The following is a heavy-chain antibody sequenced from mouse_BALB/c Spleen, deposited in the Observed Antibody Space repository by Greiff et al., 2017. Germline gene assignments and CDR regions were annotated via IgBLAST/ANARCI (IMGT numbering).Heavy chain of an antibody. CDR3: AREDDYDSSQFAY. J-gene: IGHJ3*01. V-gene: IGHV3-1*02. Sequence: DVQLQESGPDLVKPSQSLSLSCTVSGYSFTSCYSWFLIRQFPGNQLELMGYIHYSGSTNYNPSLKSRISITRDTSKNQFFLQLNSVTTEDTATYYCAREDDYDSSQFAYWGQGTLVTVSA. CDR2: IHYSGST. CDR1: GYSFTSCYS. D-gene: IGHD1-1*01.